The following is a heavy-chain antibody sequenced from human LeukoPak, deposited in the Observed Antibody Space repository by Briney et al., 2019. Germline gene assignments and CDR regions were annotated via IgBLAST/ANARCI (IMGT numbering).Heavy chain of an antibody. CDR3: ARDYGSGIHYFDY. J-gene: IGHJ4*02. D-gene: IGHD3-10*01. CDR1: GGSISTYY. CDR2: IYYSGSS. V-gene: IGHV4-59*01. Sequence: SETLSLTCIVSGGSISTYYWSWIRQPPGKGLEWIGYIYYSGSSNYNPSLKSRVTISVDTSKNQFSLKLTSVTAADTAVYYCARDYGSGIHYFDYWGQGNLITVSS.